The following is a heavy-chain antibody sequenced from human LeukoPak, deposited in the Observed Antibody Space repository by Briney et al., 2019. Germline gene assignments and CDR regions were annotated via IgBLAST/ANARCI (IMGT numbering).Heavy chain of an antibody. J-gene: IGHJ6*02. D-gene: IGHD4-11*01. CDR3: AGPTAYYYYGMDV. V-gene: IGHV3-53*01. Sequence: GGSLRLSCAASGFTVSSNYMSWVRQAPGKGLEWVSVIYSGGSTYYADSVKGRFTISRDNSKNTLYLQMNSLRAEDTAVYYCAGPTAYYYYGMDVWGQGTTVTVSS. CDR1: GFTVSSNY. CDR2: IYSGGST.